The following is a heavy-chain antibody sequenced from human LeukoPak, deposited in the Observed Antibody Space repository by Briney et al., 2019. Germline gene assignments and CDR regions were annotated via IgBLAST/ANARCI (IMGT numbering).Heavy chain of an antibody. CDR1: GYSISSGYY. CDR2: IYHSGSI. CDR3: ARWGTEWFGGGPIKAFDI. V-gene: IGHV4-38-2*02. J-gene: IGHJ3*02. Sequence: PSETLSLTCTVSGYSISSGYYWGWIRQPPGKGLEWIGSIYHSGSIYYNPSLKSRVTISVDTSKNQFSLKLSSVTAADTAVYYCARWGTEWFGGGPIKAFDIWGQGTMVTVSS. D-gene: IGHD3-10*01.